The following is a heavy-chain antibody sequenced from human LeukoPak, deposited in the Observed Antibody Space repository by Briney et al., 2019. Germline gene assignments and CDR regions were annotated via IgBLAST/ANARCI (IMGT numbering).Heavy chain of an antibody. J-gene: IGHJ4*02. CDR3: LRDLNWSLDQ. D-gene: IGHD1-20*01. CDR1: GFTFSNYM. Sequence: GGSLRLSCAASGFTFSNYMMHWVRQAPGKGLVWVSRIKGDGITITYADSVKGRFTISRDNAKNTLYLQTNSLRAEDTAVYYCLRDLNWSLDQWGQGTLVTVSS. CDR2: IKGDGITI. V-gene: IGHV3-74*01.